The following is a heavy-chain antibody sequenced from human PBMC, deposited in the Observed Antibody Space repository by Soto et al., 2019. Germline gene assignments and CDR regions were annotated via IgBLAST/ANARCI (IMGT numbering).Heavy chain of an antibody. CDR2: IGGSSRRS. CDR3: VREGTMEDLDY. J-gene: IGHJ4*02. V-gene: IGHV3-21*01. CDR1: GFTFSSYS. Sequence: EVQLVESGGGLVKPGGSLKLSCAASGFTFSSYSMNWVRQAPGKGLEWVSSIGGSSRRSFYADSVKGRFTISRDNAKNSLFLQMNCLGAEDTAMYYCVREGTMEDLDYLGQGTLVTVSS. D-gene: IGHD1-7*01.